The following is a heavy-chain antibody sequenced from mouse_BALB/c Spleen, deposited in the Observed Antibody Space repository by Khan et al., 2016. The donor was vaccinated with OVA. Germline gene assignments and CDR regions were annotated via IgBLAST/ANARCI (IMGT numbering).Heavy chain of an antibody. Sequence: QVQLQQSGPELVKPGGSVKMSCKASGYTFTDYVINWVKQRNGQGLEWIGEIYPGSGTTYYNEKFKGKATLSADKSSNTAYMQLSSLTSEASAVYFCAKNYASWFAYWGQGTLVTVSA. V-gene: IGHV1-77*01. CDR2: IYPGSGTT. J-gene: IGHJ3*01. CDR1: GYTFTDYV. CDR3: AKNYASWFAY.